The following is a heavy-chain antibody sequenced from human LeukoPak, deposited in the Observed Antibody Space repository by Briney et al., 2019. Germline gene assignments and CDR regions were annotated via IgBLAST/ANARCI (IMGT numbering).Heavy chain of an antibody. CDR2: ISYDGGNK. J-gene: IGHJ6*02. CDR3: AKDSSTSNPYYGMDV. Sequence: GGSLRLPCAASGFTFSSYGIHLVRQAPGKGLEWVAIISYDGGNKYYADSVKGRFTISRDNSKNTLYLQMSTLRDEDTAVYYCAKDSSTSNPYYGMDVWGQGTPVTVSS. D-gene: IGHD6-6*01. CDR1: GFTFSSYG. V-gene: IGHV3-30*18.